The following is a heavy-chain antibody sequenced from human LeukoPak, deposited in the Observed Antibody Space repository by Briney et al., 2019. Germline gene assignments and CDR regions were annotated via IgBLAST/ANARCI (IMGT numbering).Heavy chain of an antibody. D-gene: IGHD6-19*01. V-gene: IGHV7-4-1*02. CDR2: INTRTRTP. Sequence: ASVKVSCKASGYTHTHYGINWVRQAPGQGFEWLGWINTRTRTPTYAQGFTGRFVFSLDTSVSTSYLQISSLKAEDTAVYYCARDVGPAGTFDSWGQGTLVTVSS. CDR1: GYTHTHYG. J-gene: IGHJ4*02. CDR3: ARDVGPAGTFDS.